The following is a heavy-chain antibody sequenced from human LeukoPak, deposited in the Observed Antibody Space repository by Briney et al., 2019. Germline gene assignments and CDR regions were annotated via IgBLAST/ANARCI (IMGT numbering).Heavy chain of an antibody. CDR3: AGGDRNGWYFDY. V-gene: IGHV3-20*04. Sequence: GGSLRLSCAASGFTFSSYWMHWVRQAPGKGLEWVSGINWNGGSTGYADSVKGRFTISRDNAKNSLYLHMNSLRDEDTALYYCAGGDRNGWYFDYWGQGTLVTVSS. CDR2: INWNGGST. D-gene: IGHD6-19*01. J-gene: IGHJ4*02. CDR1: GFTFSSYW.